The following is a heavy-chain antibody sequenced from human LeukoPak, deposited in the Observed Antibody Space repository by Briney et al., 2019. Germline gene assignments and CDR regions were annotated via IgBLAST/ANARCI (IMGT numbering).Heavy chain of an antibody. Sequence: ASVKVSCKASGYTFNTYDINWVRQASGQGLEWMGRMTPISGNTGYAEKFQGRVTMTRDISKSTAYMELNNLRFDDTAVYYCARGGLRAGAGGCDPWGQGTLVIVSS. D-gene: IGHD5-24*01. CDR3: ARGGLRAGAGGCDP. CDR2: MTPISGNT. V-gene: IGHV1-8*01. J-gene: IGHJ5*02. CDR1: GYTFNTYD.